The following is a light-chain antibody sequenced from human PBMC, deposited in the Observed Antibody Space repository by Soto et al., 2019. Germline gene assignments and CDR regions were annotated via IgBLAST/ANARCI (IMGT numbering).Light chain of an antibody. CDR1: SSDVVGYNY. CDR2: EVS. V-gene: IGLV2-14*01. Sequence: QSVLTQPASGSGSPGQSITISCTGTSSDVVGYNYVSWYQHHPGKAPKLMIYEVSNRPSGVSNRFSGSKSGNTASLTISGLQAEDEAESYCSSYTSSSTLVFGGGTKVPVL. J-gene: IGLJ2*01. CDR3: SSYTSSSTLV.